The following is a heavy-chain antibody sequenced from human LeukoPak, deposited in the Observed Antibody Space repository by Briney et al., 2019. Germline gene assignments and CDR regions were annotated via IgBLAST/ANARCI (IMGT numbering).Heavy chain of an antibody. CDR3: ARGLSGSYFSGYYDAFDI. CDR1: GGSISSYY. V-gene: IGHV4-59*01. D-gene: IGHD3-22*01. Sequence: SETLSLTCTVSGGSISSYYWSWIRQPPGKGLEWIGYIYYSGSTNYNPSLKSRVTISVDTSKNQFSLKLSSVTAADTAVYYCARGLSGSYFSGYYDAFDIWGQGTMVTVSS. CDR2: IYYSGST. J-gene: IGHJ3*02.